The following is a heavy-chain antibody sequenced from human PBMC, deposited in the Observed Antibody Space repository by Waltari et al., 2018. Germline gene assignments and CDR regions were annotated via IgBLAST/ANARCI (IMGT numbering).Heavy chain of an antibody. D-gene: IGHD2-15*01. CDR1: GDSMNYW. J-gene: IGHJ4*02. CDR3: ARDRGRGLYLDT. Sequence: QLQLQESVPGLVKPSGTLSPICAVSGDSMNYWWSWVRQPPGKGLEWIGQVLGSGRTNYNPSFASRVTISLDTSTHQFALKMTSATAADTALYYCARDRGRGLYLDTWGQGILVTVSP. V-gene: IGHV4-4*02. CDR2: VLGSGRT.